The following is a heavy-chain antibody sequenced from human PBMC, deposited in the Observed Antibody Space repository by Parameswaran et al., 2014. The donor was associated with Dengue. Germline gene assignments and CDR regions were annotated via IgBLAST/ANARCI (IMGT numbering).Heavy chain of an antibody. CDR2: INPNGGGT. J-gene: IGHJ5*02. D-gene: IGHD3/OR15-3a*01. CDR3: AKGGFWTNWFDP. Sequence: WVRQAPGQGLEWMGRINPNGGGTNSAQKFQGRVTMTKDTSISTAYMELSRLRSNDTAVYYCAKGGFWTNWFDPWGQGTLVTVSS. V-gene: IGHV1-2*06.